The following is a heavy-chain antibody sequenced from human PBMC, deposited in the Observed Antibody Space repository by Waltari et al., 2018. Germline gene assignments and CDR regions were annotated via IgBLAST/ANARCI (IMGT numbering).Heavy chain of an antibody. Sequence: QVQLVQSGAEVKKPGASVKVSCKASGYTFTSYGISWVRQAPGQGLEWMGWSSDYNGNTNYAQKLQGRVTMTTDTSTSTAYMELRSLRSDDTAVYYCASRDDFWSGLDAFDIWGQGTMVTVSS. CDR2: SSDYNGNT. V-gene: IGHV1-18*01. CDR3: ASRDDFWSGLDAFDI. CDR1: GYTFTSYG. D-gene: IGHD3-3*01. J-gene: IGHJ3*02.